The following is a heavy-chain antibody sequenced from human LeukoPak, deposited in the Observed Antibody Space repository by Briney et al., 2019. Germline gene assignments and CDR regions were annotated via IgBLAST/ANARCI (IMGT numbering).Heavy chain of an antibody. Sequence: GASVKVSCKASGYTFSSYGISWVRQAPGQGLEWMGGIIPMFGTPNYAQRFQDRVTITTDKSTSTAYMELSSLRSEDTAVYYCARNSDQPYYYYYMDVWGKGTTVTVSS. CDR3: ARNSDQPYYYYYMDV. CDR1: GYTFSSYG. J-gene: IGHJ6*03. V-gene: IGHV1-69*05. CDR2: IIPMFGTP. D-gene: IGHD2-21*01.